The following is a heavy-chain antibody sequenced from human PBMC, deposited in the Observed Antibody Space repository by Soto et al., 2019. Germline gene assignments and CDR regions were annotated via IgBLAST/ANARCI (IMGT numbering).Heavy chain of an antibody. CDR3: ARVPYYDSGGNSGAS. V-gene: IGHV3-21*06. J-gene: IGHJ5*02. Sequence: EVQLVESGGGLVKPGGSLRLSCAASGFTFSSYSMNWVRQAPGKGLEWVSSISSSSSYIYYADSVKGRFTISRDNAKNSLCQKMNSRGAGDPAVYYGARVPYYDSGGNSGASWGQGPLVTVSS. D-gene: IGHD3-22*01. CDR2: ISSSSSYI. CDR1: GFTFSSYS.